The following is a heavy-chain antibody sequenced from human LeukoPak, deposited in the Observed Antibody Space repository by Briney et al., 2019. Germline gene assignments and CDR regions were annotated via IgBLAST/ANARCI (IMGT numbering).Heavy chain of an antibody. CDR3: ASRGRVDFWSGYFDY. V-gene: IGHV1-69*05. Sequence: ASVKVSCKASGYTFTSYAISWVRQAPGQGLEWMGGIIPIFGTANYAQKFQGRVTITTDESTSTAYMELSSLRSEDTAVYYCASRGRVDFWSGYFDYWGQGTLVTVSS. CDR1: GYTFTSYA. D-gene: IGHD3-3*01. CDR2: IIPIFGTA. J-gene: IGHJ4*02.